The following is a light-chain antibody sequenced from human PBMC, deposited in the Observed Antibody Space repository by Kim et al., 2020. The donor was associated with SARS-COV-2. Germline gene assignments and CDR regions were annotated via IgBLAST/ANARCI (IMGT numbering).Light chain of an antibody. CDR2: DNN. CDR1: SAHIGNGF. J-gene: IGLJ2*01. Sequence: QSFLTQPPSVSAAPGQKVTISCSGRSAHIGNGFISWFQQLPGTAPKLLIYDNNQRPSGIPDRFSGSKSVTSATLGITGLQTGDEADYYCGTWDNRLSSVVFGGGTQLTVL. V-gene: IGLV1-51*01. CDR3: GTWDNRLSSVV.